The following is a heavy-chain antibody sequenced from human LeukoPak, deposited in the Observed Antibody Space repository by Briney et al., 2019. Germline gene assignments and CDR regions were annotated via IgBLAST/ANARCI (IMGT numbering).Heavy chain of an antibody. D-gene: IGHD6-19*01. CDR1: GGSISSYY. CDR2: IYYSGST. V-gene: IGHV4-59*01. J-gene: IGHJ4*02. Sequence: SETLSLTCTVSGGSISSYYWSWIRQPPGKGLEWIGYIYYSGSTNYNPSLKSRVTISIDTSKNQFSLKLSSVTAADTAVYYRARDSDSSGWYDYWGQGTLVTVSS. CDR3: ARDSDSSGWYDY.